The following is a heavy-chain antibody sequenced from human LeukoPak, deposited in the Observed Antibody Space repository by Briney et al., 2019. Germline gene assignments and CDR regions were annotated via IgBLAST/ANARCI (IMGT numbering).Heavy chain of an antibody. CDR1: GGSISSGGYY. V-gene: IGHV4-31*03. D-gene: IGHD3-10*01. CDR2: IYYSGST. Sequence: SETLSLTCTVSGGSISSGGYYWSWIRQHPGKGLEWIGNIYYSGSTYYNPSLKSRVTISVDTSKNQFSLKLSSVTAADTAVYYCARDLYYYGSGSLDNGMDVWGKGTTVTVSS. J-gene: IGHJ6*04. CDR3: ARDLYYYGSGSLDNGMDV.